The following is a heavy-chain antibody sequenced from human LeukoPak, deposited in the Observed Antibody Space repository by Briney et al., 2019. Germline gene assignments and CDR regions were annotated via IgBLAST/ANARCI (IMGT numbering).Heavy chain of an antibody. CDR3: ARVNFNPDY. CDR1: GGSISGYY. V-gene: IGHV4-59*08. CDR2: IYYSGST. D-gene: IGHD1-14*01. J-gene: IGHJ4*02. Sequence: SETLSLTCTVSGGSISGYYWSWIRQPPGKGLEWIGYIYYSGSTKYNPSLKSRLTISADTSKNQFSLKLDSVTAADTAVYYCARVNFNPDYWGQGTLVTVSS.